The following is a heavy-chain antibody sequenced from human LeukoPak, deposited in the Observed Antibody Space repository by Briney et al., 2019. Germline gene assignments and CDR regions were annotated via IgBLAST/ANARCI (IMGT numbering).Heavy chain of an antibody. CDR1: GGTFSSYA. D-gene: IGHD2-15*01. J-gene: IGHJ6*03. CDR3: ARDSGGPYYYYYFMDV. Sequence: SVKVSCKASGGTFSSYAINWVRPAPGQGPEWMGRIIPISGTINYAQKFQGRVTITADKSTSTAYMELSSLKSEDTAVYYCARDSGGPYYYYYFMDVWGKGTTITVPS. V-gene: IGHV1-69*06. CDR2: IIPISGTI.